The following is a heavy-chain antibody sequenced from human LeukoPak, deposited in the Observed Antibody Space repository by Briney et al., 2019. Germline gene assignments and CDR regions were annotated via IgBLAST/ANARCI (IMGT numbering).Heavy chain of an antibody. J-gene: IGHJ5*02. CDR1: GGSISSGGYY. CDR3: AGVSIAAAGENWFDP. D-gene: IGHD6-13*01. V-gene: IGHV4-31*03. Sequence: PSETLSLTCTVSGGSISSGGYYWSWIRQRPGKGLEWIGYIYYSGGTYYNPSLKSRVTISVDTSKNQFSLKLSSVTAADTAVYYCAGVSIAAAGENWFDPWGQGTLVTVSS. CDR2: IYYSGGT.